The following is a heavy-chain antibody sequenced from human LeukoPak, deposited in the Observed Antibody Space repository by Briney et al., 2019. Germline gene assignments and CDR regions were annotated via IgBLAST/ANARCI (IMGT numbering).Heavy chain of an antibody. J-gene: IGHJ4*02. CDR3: ARSATQCSSTSCYYYFDY. V-gene: IGHV4-59*11. D-gene: IGHD2-2*01. Sequence: SETLSLTCTASGGSISSHYWSWIRQPPGKGLEWIGYIYYSGSTNYNPSLKSRVTISVDTSKNQFSLKLSSVTAADTAVYYCARSATQCSSTSCYYYFDYWGQGTLVTVSS. CDR2: IYYSGST. CDR1: GGSISSHY.